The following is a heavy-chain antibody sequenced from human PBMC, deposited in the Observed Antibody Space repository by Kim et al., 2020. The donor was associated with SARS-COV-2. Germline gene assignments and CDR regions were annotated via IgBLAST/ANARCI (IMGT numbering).Heavy chain of an antibody. V-gene: IGHV3-21*01. J-gene: IGHJ6*03. CDR1: GFTFSSFS. Sequence: GGSLRLSCAASGFTFSSFSMSWARQAPGKGLEWVSSISSSSSYIHYADSVKGRFTISRDNAKKSLYLQMNSLRAEDTAVYYCARETSRETDYDLWSVYYYVDVGGRGTTVTVSS. D-gene: IGHD3-3*01. CDR3: ARETSRETDYDLWSVYYYVDV. CDR2: ISSSSSYI.